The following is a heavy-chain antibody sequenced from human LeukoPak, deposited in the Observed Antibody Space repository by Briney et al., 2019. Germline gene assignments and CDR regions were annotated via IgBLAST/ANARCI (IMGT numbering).Heavy chain of an antibody. J-gene: IGHJ6*03. CDR1: GFTFSSYA. CDR2: ISGSGGRT. V-gene: IGHV3-23*01. D-gene: IGHD1-26*01. Sequence: GGSLRLSCAASGFTFSSYAMSWVRQAPGKGLEWVSAISGSGGRTHYADSVKGRFTICRDNSKNTLYLQMNSLRAEDTAVYYCAKDSKIVGATFRSYHYMDVWGKGTAVTVSS. CDR3: AKDSKIVGATFRSYHYMDV.